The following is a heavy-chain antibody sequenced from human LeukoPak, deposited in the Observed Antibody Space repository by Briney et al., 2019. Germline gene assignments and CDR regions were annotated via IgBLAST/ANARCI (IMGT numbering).Heavy chain of an antibody. V-gene: IGHV1-18*01. CDR2: ISAYNGNT. CDR3: TRDYQIAAAGNFDY. Sequence: ASVKVSCKASGYTFTSYGISWVRQAPGQGLEWMGWISAYNGNTNYAQKLQGRVTMTTDTSTSTAYMELRSLRSDDTAVYYSTRDYQIAAAGNFDYWGQGTLVTVSS. J-gene: IGHJ4*02. CDR1: GYTFTSYG. D-gene: IGHD6-13*01.